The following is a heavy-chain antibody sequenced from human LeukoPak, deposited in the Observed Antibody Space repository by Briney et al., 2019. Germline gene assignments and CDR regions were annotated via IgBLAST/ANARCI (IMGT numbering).Heavy chain of an antibody. CDR1: GFTFSSYS. CDR3: ARAGRQYNWFDP. Sequence: GGSLRLSCAASGFTFSSYSMNWVRQAPGKGLEWVSVIYSGGSTYYADSVKGRFTISRDNSKNTLYLQMNSLRAEDTAVYYCARAGRQYNWFDPWGQGTLVTVSS. J-gene: IGHJ5*02. V-gene: IGHV3-53*01. D-gene: IGHD4-11*01. CDR2: IYSGGST.